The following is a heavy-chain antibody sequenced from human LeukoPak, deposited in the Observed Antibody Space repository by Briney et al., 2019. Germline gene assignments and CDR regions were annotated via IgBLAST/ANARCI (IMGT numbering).Heavy chain of an antibody. CDR2: INPNSGGT. V-gene: IGHV1-2*02. D-gene: IGHD3-10*01. Sequence: ASVRVSCKASRFTFTGYYMHWVRQAPGQGLEWMGWINPNSGGTKFAQKFQGRVTMTSDTSIATVYMELRSLRSDDTAVYYCASPDYYGPGSYKFDPWGQGTLVTVSS. J-gene: IGHJ5*02. CDR1: RFTFTGYY. CDR3: ASPDYYGPGSYKFDP.